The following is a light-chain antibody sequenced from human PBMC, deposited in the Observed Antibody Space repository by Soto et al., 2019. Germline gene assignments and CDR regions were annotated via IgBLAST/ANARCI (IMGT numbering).Light chain of an antibody. CDR3: QQYHSLPFT. CDR2: AAS. Sequence: DIQMTQSPSSLSASVGDRVTINCRASQATSNYLAWIRQKPGEAPESLIFAASSLQSGVPSRFRGSGSQTDFTLTLTNLQPEDVATYVCQQYHSLPFTFGPGTTV. V-gene: IGKV1-16*01. J-gene: IGKJ3*01. CDR1: QATSNY.